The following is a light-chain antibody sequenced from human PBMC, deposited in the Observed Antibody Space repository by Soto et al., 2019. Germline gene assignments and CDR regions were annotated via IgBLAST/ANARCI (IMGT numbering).Light chain of an antibody. Sequence: EIVLTQSPATLSLSTGERATHSCRASQSVSSYFAWYQQKPGQAPRLLIYDASNRATGIPARFSGSGSGTDFTLTISSLEPEDFAVYYCQQRSNWPITFGQGTRLEI. CDR3: QQRSNWPIT. CDR2: DAS. V-gene: IGKV3-11*01. CDR1: QSVSSY. J-gene: IGKJ5*01.